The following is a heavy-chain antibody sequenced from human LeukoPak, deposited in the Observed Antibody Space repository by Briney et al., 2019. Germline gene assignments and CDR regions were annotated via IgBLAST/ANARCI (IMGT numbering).Heavy chain of an antibody. D-gene: IGHD2-15*01. CDR3: ARLRLLGNWFDP. CDR2: INPNSGGT. CDR1: GYTSTGYY. J-gene: IGHJ5*02. Sequence: GASVKVSCKASGYTSTGYYMHWVRQAPGQGLEWMGWINPNSGGTNYAQKFQGRVTMTRDTSISTAYMELSGLRSDDTAVYYCARLRLLGNWFDPWGQGTLVTVSS. V-gene: IGHV1-2*02.